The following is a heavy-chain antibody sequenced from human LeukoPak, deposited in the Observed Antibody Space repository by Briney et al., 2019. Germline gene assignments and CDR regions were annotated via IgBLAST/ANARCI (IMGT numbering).Heavy chain of an antibody. J-gene: IGHJ4*02. D-gene: IGHD3-22*01. Sequence: GGSLRLSCAASGFTFSSYAMHWVRQAPGKGLEWVAVISYDGSNKYYADSVKGRFTISRDNSKNTLYLQMNSLRAEDTAVYYCAKAYYDSSGYPTPFDYWGQGTLVTVSS. CDR2: ISYDGSNK. CDR3: AKAYYDSSGYPTPFDY. CDR1: GFTFSSYA. V-gene: IGHV3-30*04.